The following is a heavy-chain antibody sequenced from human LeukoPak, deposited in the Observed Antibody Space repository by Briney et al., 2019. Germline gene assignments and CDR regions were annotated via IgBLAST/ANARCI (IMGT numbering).Heavy chain of an antibody. D-gene: IGHD4-17*01. CDR2: IDANNGKT. CDR3: ARARWTSSVTTYYLDY. V-gene: IGHV1-3*01. Sequence: ASVKVSCKASGGTFSSYAISWVRQAPGQGLEWMGWIDANNGKTKYSEKFQGRVTITRDTSASTAYMELSGLRSEDTAIYYCARARWTSSVTTYYLDYWGQGTLVTVSS. J-gene: IGHJ4*02. CDR1: GGTFSSYA.